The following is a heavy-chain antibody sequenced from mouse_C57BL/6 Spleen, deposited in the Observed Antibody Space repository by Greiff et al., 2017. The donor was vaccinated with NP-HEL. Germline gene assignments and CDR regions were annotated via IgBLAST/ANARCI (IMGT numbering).Heavy chain of an antibody. D-gene: IGHD1-1*01. Sequence: EVKLVESEGGLVQPGSSMKLSCTASGFTFSDYYMAWVRQVPEKGLEWVANINYDGSSTYYLDSLKSRFIISRDNAKNILYLQMSSLKSEDTATYYCARTLITTVVATGYFDYWGQGTTLTVSS. J-gene: IGHJ2*01. V-gene: IGHV5-16*01. CDR2: INYDGSST. CDR3: ARTLITTVVATGYFDY. CDR1: GFTFSDYY.